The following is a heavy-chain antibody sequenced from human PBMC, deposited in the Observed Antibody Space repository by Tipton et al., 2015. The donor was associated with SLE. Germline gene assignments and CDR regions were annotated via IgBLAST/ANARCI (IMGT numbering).Heavy chain of an antibody. V-gene: IGHV1-2*02. Sequence: QLVQSGADVKKPGASVKVSCKASGYRIIGYYMNWVRQAPGQGLEWMGWINPNSGGTNYAQHFQGRVTMTRDTSISTAYMELSRLRSDDTAVYYCATEIRDGFDIWGQGTMITVSS. D-gene: IGHD3-3*01. CDR1: GYRIIGYY. CDR3: ATEIRDGFDI. CDR2: INPNSGGT. J-gene: IGHJ3*02.